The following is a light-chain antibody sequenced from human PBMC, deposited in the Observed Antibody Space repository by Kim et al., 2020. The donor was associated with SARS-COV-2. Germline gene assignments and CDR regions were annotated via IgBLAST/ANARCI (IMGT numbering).Light chain of an antibody. J-gene: IGKJ2*01. CDR3: QQSHTTPYT. CDR1: QTISSY. Sequence: DIQMTQSPSSLSASVGDRVTITCRASQTISSYLNWYQQKPGKARKLLIYAASSLQSWVPSRFSGSGSGTDFTLTISSLQPEDFATYYCQQSHTTPYTFGQGTKLE. CDR2: AAS. V-gene: IGKV1-39*01.